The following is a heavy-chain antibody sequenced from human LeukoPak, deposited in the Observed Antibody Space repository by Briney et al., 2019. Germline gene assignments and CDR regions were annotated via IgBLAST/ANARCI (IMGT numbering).Heavy chain of an antibody. J-gene: IGHJ3*02. D-gene: IGHD5-24*01. CDR1: GFTFSSYA. Sequence: GGSLRLSCAASGFTFSSYAMHWVRQAPGKGLEWVAVISYDGGNKYYADSVKGRFTISRDNSKNTLYLQMNSLRAEDTAVYYCARDGYNIGAFDIWGQGTMVTVSS. V-gene: IGHV3-30*01. CDR3: ARDGYNIGAFDI. CDR2: ISYDGGNK.